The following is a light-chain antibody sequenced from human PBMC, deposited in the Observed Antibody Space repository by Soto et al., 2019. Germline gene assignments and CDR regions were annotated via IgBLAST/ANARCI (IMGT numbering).Light chain of an antibody. CDR1: QSLVHSDEWAY. V-gene: IGKV2-30*02. J-gene: IGKJ5*01. CDR3: VQAEHRPIT. CDR2: KVS. Sequence: DVVMTQSPLSLPVTLGQPASITCRSHQSLVHSDEWAYYSWFKQRTGRSPRCLSCKVSNWDGGVPARLSGSESGTDFALKISRVQAEDLGVYYWVQAEHRPITFGQGTLLDIK.